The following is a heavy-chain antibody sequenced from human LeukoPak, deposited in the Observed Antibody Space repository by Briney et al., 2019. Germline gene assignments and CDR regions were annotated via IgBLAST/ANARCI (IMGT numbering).Heavy chain of an antibody. CDR3: ARGFCTGGSCFSSKYLYYYDAMDV. Sequence: GESLMISCKASGYSFTSYWIAWVRQMPGKGLEWMGIIYPGDSDTRYSPSFQGQVTISADKSINTAYLQWSRLKASDTAMYYCARGFCTGGSCFSSKYLYYYDAMDVWGQGTTVTVSS. D-gene: IGHD2-15*01. V-gene: IGHV5-51*01. CDR1: GYSFTSYW. J-gene: IGHJ6*02. CDR2: IYPGDSDT.